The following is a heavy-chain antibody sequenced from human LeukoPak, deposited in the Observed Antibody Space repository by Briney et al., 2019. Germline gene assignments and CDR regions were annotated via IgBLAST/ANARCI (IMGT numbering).Heavy chain of an antibody. D-gene: IGHD3-10*01. CDR1: GGSISSYY. Sequence: SETLSLXCTVSGGSISSYYWSWIRQPPGKGLEWIGYIYYSGSTNYNPSLKSRVTISVDTSKNQFSLKLGSVTAADTAVYYCAREGKLWFGELSPSHAFDIWGQGTMVTVSS. CDR2: IYYSGST. V-gene: IGHV4-59*01. J-gene: IGHJ3*02. CDR3: AREGKLWFGELSPSHAFDI.